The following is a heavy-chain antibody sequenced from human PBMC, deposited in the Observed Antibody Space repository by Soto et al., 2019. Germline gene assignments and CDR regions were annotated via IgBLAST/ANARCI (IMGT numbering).Heavy chain of an antibody. CDR3: VRGVQFYGSSTGFSGGQVFDV. D-gene: IGHD1-1*01. CDR2: VKHDESEK. V-gene: IGHV3-7*01. J-gene: IGHJ3*01. Sequence: AHLVESGGGLVQPGGSLRLSCEASGFTFRSYWMNWVRQAPGKGLEWVASVKHDESEKHYVDSVKGRFTISRDNAKNSVYLQMNSLRAEDRVIYYCVRGVQFYGSSTGFSGGQVFDVWGQGTVVTVSS. CDR1: GFTFRSYW.